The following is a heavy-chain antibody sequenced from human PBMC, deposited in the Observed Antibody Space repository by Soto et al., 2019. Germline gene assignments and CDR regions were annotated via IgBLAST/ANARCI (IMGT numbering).Heavy chain of an antibody. CDR1: GYTFTGYY. J-gene: IGHJ4*02. D-gene: IGHD3-10*01. CDR3: ASGGLWFGDRDY. V-gene: IGHV1-2*02. CDR2: INPNSGGT. Sequence: QVQLVQSGAEVKKPGASVKVSCKASGYTFTGYYMHWVRQAPGQGLEWMGWINPNSGGTNYAQKLQGMVTMTRDTSISTAYMELSRLRSDDTAVYYCASGGLWFGDRDYGGQGTLVTVSS.